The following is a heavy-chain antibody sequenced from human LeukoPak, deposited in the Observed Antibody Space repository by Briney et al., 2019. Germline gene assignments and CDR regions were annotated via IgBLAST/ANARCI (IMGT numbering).Heavy chain of an antibody. V-gene: IGHV3-66*01. D-gene: IGHD6-13*01. CDR1: GFTVSSNY. Sequence: PGGSLRLSCAASGFTVSSNYMSWVRQAPGKWLEWVSVIYSGGSTYYADSVKGRFTISRDNSKNTLYLQMNSLRAEDTAVYYCARSSSLNWFDPWGQGTLVTVSS. CDR3: ARSSSLNWFDP. CDR2: IYSGGST. J-gene: IGHJ5*02.